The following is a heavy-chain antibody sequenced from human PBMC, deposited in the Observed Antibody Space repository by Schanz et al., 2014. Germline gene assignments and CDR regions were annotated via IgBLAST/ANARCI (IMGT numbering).Heavy chain of an antibody. CDR1: GFTFSSSW. J-gene: IGHJ4*02. V-gene: IGHV3-74*01. CDR2: TSHDGSFT. Sequence: VQLLESGGGLFKPGGSLRLSCAASGFTFSSSWMHWVRQAPGKGLVWVSRTSHDGSFTTFADSVKGRFTISRDNARNTLYLQMNSLRAEDTAVYYCTRDTDYHFDYWGQGTLVTVSS. CDR3: TRDTDYHFDY. D-gene: IGHD4-17*01.